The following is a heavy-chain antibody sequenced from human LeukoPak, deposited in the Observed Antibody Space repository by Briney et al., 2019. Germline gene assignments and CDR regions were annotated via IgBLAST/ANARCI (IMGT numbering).Heavy chain of an antibody. J-gene: IGHJ5*02. CDR2: INHSGST. V-gene: IGHV4-34*01. CDR1: GGSFSGYY. D-gene: IGHD6-13*01. CDR3: ARGPITGYSSSWYNRDWFDP. Sequence: SETLSLTCAVYGGSFSGYYWSWIRQSPGKGLEWIGEINHSGSTNYNPSLKSRVTISVDTSKNQFSLKLSSVTAADTAVYYCARGPITGYSSSWYNRDWFDPWGQGTLVTVSS.